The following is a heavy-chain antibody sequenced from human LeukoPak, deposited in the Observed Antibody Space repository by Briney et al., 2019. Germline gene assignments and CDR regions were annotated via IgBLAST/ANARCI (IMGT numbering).Heavy chain of an antibody. CDR1: GGTFSSYA. J-gene: IGHJ4*02. V-gene: IGHV1-69*06. CDR3: ARASYYYDSSGYLGNFDY. Sequence: GASVKVSCKASGGTFSSYAISWVRQAPGQGLEWMGGIIPIFGTANYAQKFQGRVTITADKSTSTAYMELRSLRSDDTAVYYCARASYYYDSSGYLGNFDYWGQGTLVTVSS. D-gene: IGHD3-22*01. CDR2: IIPIFGTA.